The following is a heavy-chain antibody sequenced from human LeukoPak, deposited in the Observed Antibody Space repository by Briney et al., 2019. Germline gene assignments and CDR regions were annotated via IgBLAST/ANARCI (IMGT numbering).Heavy chain of an antibody. CDR3: AREEWYSLIDP. V-gene: IGHV3-7*01. CDR1: EFTFGIYW. J-gene: IGHJ5*02. CDR2: INPDGSEK. Sequence: GGSLRLSCAASEFTFGIYWMSWVRQAPGKGLEWLANINPDGSEKRYVDSVKGRFTISRDNAKNSLYLQMNSLRAEDTGVYYCAREEWYSLIDPWGQGTLVIVFS. D-gene: IGHD3-3*01.